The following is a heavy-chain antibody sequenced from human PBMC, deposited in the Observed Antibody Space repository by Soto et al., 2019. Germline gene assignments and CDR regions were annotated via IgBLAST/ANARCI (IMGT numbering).Heavy chain of an antibody. CDR1: GFTFSSYS. CDR3: ARDFPTHSSLFYYYYYGMDV. D-gene: IGHD6-13*01. V-gene: IGHV3-21*01. Sequence: KPGGSLRLSCAASGFTFSSYSMNWVRQAPGKGLEWVSSISSSSSYIYYADSVKGRFTISRDNAKNSLYLQMNSLRAEDTAVYYCARDFPTHSSLFYYYYYGMDVWGQGTTVTVSS. CDR2: ISSSSSYI. J-gene: IGHJ6*02.